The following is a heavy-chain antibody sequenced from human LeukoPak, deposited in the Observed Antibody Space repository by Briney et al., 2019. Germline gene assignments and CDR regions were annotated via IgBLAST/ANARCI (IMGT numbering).Heavy chain of an antibody. CDR1: GYTLTELS. CDR3: ARVGYYESSGYYEY. CDR2: FDPEDGET. Sequence: ASVKVSCKVSGYTLTELSMHWVRQAPGKGLEWMGGFDPEDGETIYAQKFQGRVTMTRDTSISTVYMGLSRLRSDDTAVYYCARVGYYESSGYYEYWGQGTLVTVSS. J-gene: IGHJ4*02. V-gene: IGHV1-24*01. D-gene: IGHD3-22*01.